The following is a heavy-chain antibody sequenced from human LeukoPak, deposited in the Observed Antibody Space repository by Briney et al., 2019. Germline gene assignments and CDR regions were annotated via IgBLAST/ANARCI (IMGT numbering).Heavy chain of an antibody. CDR2: IYYSGST. V-gene: IGHV4-39*07. CDR3: ASDYGDRDY. D-gene: IGHD4-17*01. CDR1: GGSIGSGNYY. J-gene: IGHJ4*02. Sequence: PSETLSLTCTVSGGSIGSGNYYWNWIRQPAGKGLEWIGSIYYSGSTYYNPSLKSRVTISVDTSKNQFSLKLSSVTAADTAVYYCASDYGDRDYWGQGTLVTVSS.